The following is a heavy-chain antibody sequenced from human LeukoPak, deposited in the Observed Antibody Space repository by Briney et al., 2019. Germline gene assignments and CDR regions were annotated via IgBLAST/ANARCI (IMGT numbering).Heavy chain of an antibody. V-gene: IGHV3-72*01. CDR2: IGNKASRYTT. Sequence: PGGSLRLSCAASGSSFSDQYMDWVRQAPGKGLRWVGRIGNKASRYTTEYAASVKGRFTISRDDSKNSLYLQMNSLKTEDTALYSCTRGYSGRSAYAFDIWGQGTMVTVSS. CDR1: GSSFSDQY. CDR3: TRGYSGRSAYAFDI. J-gene: IGHJ3*02. D-gene: IGHD1-26*01.